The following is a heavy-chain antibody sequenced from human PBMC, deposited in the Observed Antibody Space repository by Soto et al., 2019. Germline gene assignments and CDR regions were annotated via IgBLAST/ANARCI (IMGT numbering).Heavy chain of an antibody. V-gene: IGHV1-69*01. CDR3: ARAGGELRGDWFDP. CDR1: GGTFSSYA. Sequence: QVQLVQSGAEVKKPGSSVKVSCKASGGTFSSYAISWVRQAPGQGLEWMGGIIPIFGTANYAQQFQGRVTITADESTSTADRELSSRRSEDTAVYCCARAGGELRGDWFDPWGQGTLVTVSS. D-gene: IGHD1-7*01. J-gene: IGHJ5*02. CDR2: IIPIFGTA.